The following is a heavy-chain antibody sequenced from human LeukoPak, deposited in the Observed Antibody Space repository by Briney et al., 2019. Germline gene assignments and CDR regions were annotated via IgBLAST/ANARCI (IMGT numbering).Heavy chain of an antibody. D-gene: IGHD6-19*01. CDR1: GYTFTRFG. Sequence: GASVKVSCKASGYTFTRFGFSWVRQAPGQGLEWMGWISTSTDNTNYAQNLQGRVTMTTDTSSNTAYMELRSLTSDDTAVYYCTRDHVAVAGTTDYWGQGPLVTVSS. V-gene: IGHV1-18*01. CDR2: ISTSTDNT. CDR3: TRDHVAVAGTTDY. J-gene: IGHJ4*02.